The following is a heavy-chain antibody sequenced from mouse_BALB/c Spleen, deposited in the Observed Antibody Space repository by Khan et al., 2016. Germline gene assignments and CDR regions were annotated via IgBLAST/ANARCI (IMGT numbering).Heavy chain of an antibody. CDR3: ARHGGFYAMDY. CDR1: GFSLTSYG. J-gene: IGHJ4*01. Sequence: QVQLKQSGPDLLAPSQSLSITCTVSGFSLTSYGVHWVRQPPGTGLEWLVVIWSDGSTTYNSALKSRLSISKDNSTSQVLLKMNSLQTDDTAMYYCARHGGFYAMDYRGQGTSVTVSS. CDR2: IWSDGST. V-gene: IGHV2-6-2*01.